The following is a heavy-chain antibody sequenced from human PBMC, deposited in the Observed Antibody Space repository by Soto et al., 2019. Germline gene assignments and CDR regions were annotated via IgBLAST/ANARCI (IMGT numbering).Heavy chain of an antibody. Sequence: GGSLRLSCAASGFNVGDYEMNWVRQAPGKGLEWISMITSGGTVFYYADSVRGRFAISRDDTENSLHLQMNSLRVEDTAMYYCARGRYALGVWGQGTTVTVSS. CDR3: ARGRYALGV. V-gene: IGHV3-48*03. CDR1: GFNVGDYE. J-gene: IGHJ6*02. CDR2: ITSGGTVF. D-gene: IGHD3-9*01.